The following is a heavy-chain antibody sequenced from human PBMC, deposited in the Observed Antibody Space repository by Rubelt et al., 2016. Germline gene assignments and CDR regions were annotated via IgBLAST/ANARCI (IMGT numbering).Heavy chain of an antibody. CDR3: ARGGDAYVTYYYYGMDV. CDR1: GYTFTNYY. Sequence: QVQLVQSGAEVKKPGASVKVSCKASGYTFTNYYIHWVRQAPGQGLEWKGIIHHNGGSTSYAQKFQSRVTMTRDTSTRTVYMEVRSLRSEDTAVFYCARGGDAYVTYYYYGMDVWGRGTTVTVSS. V-gene: IGHV1-46*01. D-gene: IGHD3-10*02. J-gene: IGHJ6*02. CDR2: IHHNGGST.